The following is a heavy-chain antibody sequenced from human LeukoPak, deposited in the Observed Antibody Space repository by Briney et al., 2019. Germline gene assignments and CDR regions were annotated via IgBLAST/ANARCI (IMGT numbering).Heavy chain of an antibody. V-gene: IGHV4-4*02. D-gene: IGHD2-2*01. CDR1: GGPISSSNC. CDR3: ARDQVVPAALRSGSDIREYYYYYGMDV. CDR2: IYHSGST. Sequence: AGTLSRACAVSGGPISSSNCRSWVRQPPGKGLEWIGEIYHSGSTNYNPSLKSRVTISVDKSKNQFSLKLSSVTAADTAVYYCARDQVVPAALRSGSDIREYYYYYGMDVWGKGTTVTVSS. J-gene: IGHJ6*04.